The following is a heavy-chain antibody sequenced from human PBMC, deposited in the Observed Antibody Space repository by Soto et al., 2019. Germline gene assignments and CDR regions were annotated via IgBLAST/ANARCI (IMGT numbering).Heavy chain of an antibody. Sequence: GGSLRLSFAASGFTFNNYVMSWVRQAPGKGLEWVSGISGSGGSTYYADSVKGRFTISRDNSENRLYLQMNSLRAEDTAVYYCAKEQQLVLGWFDPWGQGTLVTVSS. CDR2: ISGSGGST. D-gene: IGHD6-13*01. CDR1: GFTFNNYV. J-gene: IGHJ5*02. CDR3: AKEQQLVLGWFDP. V-gene: IGHV3-23*01.